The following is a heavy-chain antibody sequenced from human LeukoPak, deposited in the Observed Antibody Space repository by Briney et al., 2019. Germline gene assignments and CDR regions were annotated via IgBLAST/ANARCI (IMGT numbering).Heavy chain of an antibody. J-gene: IGHJ4*02. CDR1: GFTFSTLG. V-gene: IGHV3-30*02. Sequence: PGGSLRLSCAASGFTFSTLGMHWVRQAPGKGLEWVASVRSDGSDKHYADSVKDRFTISRDNSKNTLFLQMSSLRAEDTAVYYCAKVIATYDILTGYYDYWGQGTLVTVSS. CDR2: VRSDGSDK. D-gene: IGHD3-9*01. CDR3: AKVIATYDILTGYYDY.